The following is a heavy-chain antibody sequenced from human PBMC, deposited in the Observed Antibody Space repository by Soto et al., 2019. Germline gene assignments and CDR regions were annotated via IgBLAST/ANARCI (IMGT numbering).Heavy chain of an antibody. CDR2: IYYSGST. V-gene: IGHV4-59*08. Sequence: SETLSLTCTVSGGSISSYYWSWIRQPPGKGLEWIGYIYYSGSTNYNPSLKSRVTISVDTSKNQFSLKLSSVTAADTAVYYCARRSSLTGYYLFDYWGQGTHVTVSS. J-gene: IGHJ4*02. CDR3: ARRSSLTGYYLFDY. CDR1: GGSISSYY. D-gene: IGHD3-9*01.